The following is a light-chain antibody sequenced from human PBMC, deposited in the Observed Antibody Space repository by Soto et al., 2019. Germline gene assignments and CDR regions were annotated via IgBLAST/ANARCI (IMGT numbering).Light chain of an antibody. J-gene: IGLJ2*01. CDR2: LSSDGRH. CDR3: QTWGTDNHVV. V-gene: IGLV4-69*01. CDR1: SGHSNYA. Sequence: QLVLTQSPSASASLGASVNVTCTLSSGHSNYAIAWHQQQPEKGPRYLMKLSSDGRHTKGDGIPDRFSGSSSGAERYLTISRLQSEDEADYYCQTWGTDNHVVFGGGTKVTVL.